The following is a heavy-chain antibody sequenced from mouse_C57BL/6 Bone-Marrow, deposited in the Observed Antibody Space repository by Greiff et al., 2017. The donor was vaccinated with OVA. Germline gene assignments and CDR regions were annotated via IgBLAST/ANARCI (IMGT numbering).Heavy chain of an antibody. D-gene: IGHD1-1*01. J-gene: IGHJ2*01. V-gene: IGHV5-9-1*02. CDR2: ISSGGDYI. CDR1: GFTFSSYA. CDR3: TREDYYYGIDY. Sequence: DVQLQESGEGLVKPGGSLKLSCAASGFTFSSYAMSWVRQTPEKRLEWVAYISSGGDYIYYADTVKGRFTISRDNARNTLYLQMSSLKSEDTAMYYCTREDYYYGIDYWGQGTTLTVSS.